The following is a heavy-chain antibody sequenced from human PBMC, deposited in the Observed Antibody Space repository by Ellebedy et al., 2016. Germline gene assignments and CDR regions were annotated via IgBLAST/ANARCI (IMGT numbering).Heavy chain of an antibody. V-gene: IGHV4-30-2*01. J-gene: IGHJ4*02. CDR3: ASHGSYFLFDY. CDR1: GGSISSGGYS. CDR2: IYHSGST. D-gene: IGHD1-26*01. Sequence: LRLSXAVSGGSISSGGYSWSWIRQPPGKGLEWIGYIYHSGSTYYNPSLKSRVTISVDTSKNQFSLKLSSVTAADTAVYYCASHGSYFLFDYWGQGTLVTVSS.